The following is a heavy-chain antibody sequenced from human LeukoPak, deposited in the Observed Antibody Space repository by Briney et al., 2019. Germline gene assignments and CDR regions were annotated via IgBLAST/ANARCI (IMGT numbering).Heavy chain of an antibody. D-gene: IGHD4-17*01. CDR2: FDPEDGET. V-gene: IGHV1-24*01. Sequence: ASVKVSCKVSGYTLTELSMHWVRQAPGKGLEWMGGFDPEDGETIYAQKFQGRVTMTEDTSTDTAYMELSSLRSEDTAVYYCATDKVTTGYYYYGMDVWGQGTTVTVSS. CDR1: GYTLTELS. J-gene: IGHJ6*02. CDR3: ATDKVTTGYYYYGMDV.